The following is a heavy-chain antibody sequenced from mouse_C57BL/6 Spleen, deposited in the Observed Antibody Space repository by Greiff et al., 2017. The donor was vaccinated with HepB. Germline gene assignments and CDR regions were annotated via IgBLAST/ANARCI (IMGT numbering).Heavy chain of an antibody. CDR3: ARLDSSGYGGFAY. CDR1: GYAFSSYW. CDR2: IYPGDGDT. D-gene: IGHD3-2*02. V-gene: IGHV1-80*01. J-gene: IGHJ3*01. Sequence: VQLQQSGAELVKPGASVKISCKASGYAFSSYWMNWVKQRPGKGLEWIGQIYPGDGDTNYNGKFKGKATLTADKSYSTAYMQLSSLTSEDSAVYFCARLDSSGYGGFAYWGQGTLVTVSA.